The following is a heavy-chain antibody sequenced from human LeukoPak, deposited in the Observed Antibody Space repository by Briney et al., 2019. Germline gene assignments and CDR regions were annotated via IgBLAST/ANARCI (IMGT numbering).Heavy chain of an antibody. D-gene: IGHD1-26*01. J-gene: IGHJ4*02. CDR2: ISASAAST. CDR3: AKDSKVGLAGATDY. V-gene: IGHV3-23*01. CDR1: GFTFSSYA. Sequence: GGTLRLSCAVSGFTFSSYAMSWIRQAPGKGLEWVSTISASAASTYYADSVKGRFTLSRDNSKNTLFLQMISLRAEDTAVYYCAKDSKVGLAGATDYWGQGTLVTVSS.